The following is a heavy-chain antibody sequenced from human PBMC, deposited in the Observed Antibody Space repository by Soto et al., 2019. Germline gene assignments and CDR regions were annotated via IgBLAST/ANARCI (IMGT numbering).Heavy chain of an antibody. D-gene: IGHD6-13*01. CDR1: VDSITTYY. CDR3: ARYSNNWFQTEGMDA. J-gene: IGHJ6*02. V-gene: IGHV4-4*07. CDR2: IDASGNT. Sequence: SETLSLTCTVSVDSITTYYWSWIRQPAGKGLEWIGRIDASGNTNYNPSLNSRVAMSIDTSKKQFSLKLTSVTAADTAIYYCARYSNNWFQTEGMDAWGQGTTVTVSS.